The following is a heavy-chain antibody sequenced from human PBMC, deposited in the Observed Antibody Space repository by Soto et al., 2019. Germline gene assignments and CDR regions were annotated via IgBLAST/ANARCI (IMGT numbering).Heavy chain of an antibody. J-gene: IGHJ6*02. Sequence: QVQLVQSGAEVKKPGSSVKVSCKASGGTFSSYAISWVRQAPGQGLGWMGGIIPISETTNYAQKFQGRVTITADESKSTAYMELSSQRSEDTAVYYCSRSQGSSTSLEIYYYYYYGMDVWGQGTTVTVSS. CDR2: IIPISETT. D-gene: IGHD2-2*01. V-gene: IGHV1-69*01. CDR1: GGTFSSYA. CDR3: SRSQGSSTSLEIYYYYYYGMDV.